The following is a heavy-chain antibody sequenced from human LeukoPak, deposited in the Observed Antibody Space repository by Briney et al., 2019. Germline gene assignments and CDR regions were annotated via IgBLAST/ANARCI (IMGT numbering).Heavy chain of an antibody. D-gene: IGHD1-26*01. J-gene: IGHJ4*02. V-gene: IGHV4-4*02. CDR3: GSGDYYYFDY. CDR2: IYHSGST. Sequence: PAGLLSLPCTLSVGPMSTSNGWSWVRQPPGKGLEWIGEIYHSGSTNYNPSLKSRVTISIDKSKNQFSLKLYSVTAADTAVYYCGSGDYYYFDYWGQGTLVTVSS. CDR1: VGPMSTSNG.